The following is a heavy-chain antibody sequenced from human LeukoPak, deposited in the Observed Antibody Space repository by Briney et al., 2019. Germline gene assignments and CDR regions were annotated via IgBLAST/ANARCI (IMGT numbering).Heavy chain of an antibody. CDR1: GFTFSSYW. CDR2: IKQDGSEK. V-gene: IGHV3-7*01. J-gene: IGHJ4*02. D-gene: IGHD3-10*01. Sequence: PGGSLRLSCAASGFTFSSYWMSWVRQAPGKGLEWVANIKQDGSEKYYVDSVKGRFTISRHNAKNSLYLQMNSLRAEDTAVYYCARVKSYGSGSSGFDYWGQGTLVTVSS. CDR3: ARVKSYGSGSSGFDY.